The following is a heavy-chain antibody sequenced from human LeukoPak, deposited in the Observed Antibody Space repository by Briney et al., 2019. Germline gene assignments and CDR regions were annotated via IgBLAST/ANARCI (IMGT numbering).Heavy chain of an antibody. D-gene: IGHD1-20*01. CDR2: ISSSSYI. V-gene: IGHV3-21*01. Sequence: GGSLRLSCAASGFTFSSYSMNWVRQAPGKGLEWVSSISSSSYIYYADSVKGRFTISRDNAKNSLYLQMNSLRAEDTAVYYCARVNSNWNDRELDYWGQGTLVTVSS. CDR1: GFTFSSYS. J-gene: IGHJ4*02. CDR3: ARVNSNWNDRELDY.